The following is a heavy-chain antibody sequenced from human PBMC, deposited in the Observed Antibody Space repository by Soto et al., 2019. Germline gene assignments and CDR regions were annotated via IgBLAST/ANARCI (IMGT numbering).Heavy chain of an antibody. CDR2: INPNSGDT. Sequence: ASVKVSCKDSGYTFTGYYVHWVRQAPGQGLECMGWINPNSGDTYLAQRFQGRVTMNRDTSIGTAYMELRGLTSDDTAEYYCAKGGAIVAAGTRVYLYNAMDVWGQGTTVTVSS. V-gene: IGHV1-2*02. J-gene: IGHJ6*02. D-gene: IGHD1-26*01. CDR1: GYTFTGYY. CDR3: AKGGAIVAAGTRVYLYNAMDV.